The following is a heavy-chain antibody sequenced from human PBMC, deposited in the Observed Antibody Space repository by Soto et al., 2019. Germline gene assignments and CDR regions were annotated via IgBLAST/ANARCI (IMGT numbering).Heavy chain of an antibody. D-gene: IGHD1-1*01. Sequence: SETLSLTCTVSAGSISSYYWSWIRQPPGKGLEWVGYIYHSGSTKYNRSLKSRVTISVDTAKNQFSLRLNSVTAADTAVYYCAGDPWGNDVACDFGGQGALVSVSS. CDR3: AGDPWGNDVACDF. V-gene: IGHV4-59*01. J-gene: IGHJ3*01. CDR2: IYHSGST. CDR1: AGSISSYY.